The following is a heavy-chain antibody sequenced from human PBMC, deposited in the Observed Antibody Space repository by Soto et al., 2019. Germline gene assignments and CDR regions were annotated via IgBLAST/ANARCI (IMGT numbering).Heavy chain of an antibody. D-gene: IGHD1-26*01. CDR1: GYTFTNYG. Sequence: EASVKVSCKASGYTFTNYGISWVRQAPGQGLEWMGWISANNGNTNYEQKLQGRVTMTTDTSTSTAYMELRSLRSDDTAVYYCSRDRGSYAIDYWGQGTLVTVSS. V-gene: IGHV1-18*01. CDR3: SRDRGSYAIDY. J-gene: IGHJ4*02. CDR2: ISANNGNT.